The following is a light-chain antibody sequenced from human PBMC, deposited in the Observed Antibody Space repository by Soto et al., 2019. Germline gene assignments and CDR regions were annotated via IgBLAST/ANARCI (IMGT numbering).Light chain of an antibody. CDR1: QNIYSW. Sequence: DIQMTQSPSTLSASVGDRVIISCRASQNIYSWLAWYQQKPGIAPKLLIYEASNLHTGVPSRFSGSGSGTEFTLTISGLQPDDFAIYYCQQYSSSWTFGQGTKVDIK. V-gene: IGKV1-5*03. CDR2: EAS. CDR3: QQYSSSWT. J-gene: IGKJ1*01.